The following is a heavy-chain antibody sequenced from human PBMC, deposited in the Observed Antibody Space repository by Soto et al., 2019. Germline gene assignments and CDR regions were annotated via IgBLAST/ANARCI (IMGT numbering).Heavy chain of an antibody. CDR3: ARESPEFSSSGGLDV. V-gene: IGHV4-61*01. J-gene: IGHJ6*02. Sequence: QVQLQESGPGLVKPSETLSLTCTVSGGSVNSDSYYWTWIRQPPGKRMEWIGSVYYSESTNYNPSLTSRVTISVDTSKNQFSLRLRSVTAADTADYFCARESPEFSSSGGLDVWGQGTTVTVSS. CDR2: VYYSEST. D-gene: IGHD3-10*01. CDR1: GGSVNSDSYY.